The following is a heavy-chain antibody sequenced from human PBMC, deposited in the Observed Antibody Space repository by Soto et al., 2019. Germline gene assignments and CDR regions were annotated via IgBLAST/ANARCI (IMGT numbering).Heavy chain of an antibody. V-gene: IGHV4-39*01. J-gene: IGHJ4*02. CDR1: GGSISSSSYY. D-gene: IGHD5-18*01. CDR2: IYYSGST. CDR3: ARHPIHDAHSFDY. Sequence: SETLSLTGTVSGGSISSSSYYWGRIRQPPGKGLEWIGSIYYSGSTYYNPSLKSRVTISIDTSKNQFSLKLSSVTAADQAVYCCARHPIHDAHSFDYWGQGTLVTVSS.